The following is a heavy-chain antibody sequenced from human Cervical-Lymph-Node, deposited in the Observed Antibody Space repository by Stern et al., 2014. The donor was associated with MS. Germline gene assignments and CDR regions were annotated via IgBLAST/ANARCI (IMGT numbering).Heavy chain of an antibody. Sequence: VQLVESGGGVVQPGRSLRLSCSPSGFAFSTYGMHWVRQAPGKGLEWMELISFDGAKTYYADSVKGRFTISRDNPKNTLYLQMKSLRGEDTAVYYCARGSDWYPLDYWGQGTLVTVSS. CDR3: ARGSDWYPLDY. CDR2: ISFDGAKT. J-gene: IGHJ4*02. V-gene: IGHV3-30*03. CDR1: GFAFSTYG. D-gene: IGHD6-19*01.